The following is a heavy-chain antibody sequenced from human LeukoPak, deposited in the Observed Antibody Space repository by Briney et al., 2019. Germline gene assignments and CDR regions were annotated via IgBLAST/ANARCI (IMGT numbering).Heavy chain of an antibody. J-gene: IGHJ4*02. CDR2: IYSGGDT. CDR3: ARAYNYVFDY. D-gene: IGHD3-10*02. Sequence: PGGSLRLSCAASGITVSGGYMTWVRQAPGKGLEWVSYIYSGGDTSYADSVKGRFTISRDNSKNTLYLQMNSLRAEDTAVYYCARAYNYVFDYWGQGTLVTVSS. V-gene: IGHV3-53*01. CDR1: GITVSGGY.